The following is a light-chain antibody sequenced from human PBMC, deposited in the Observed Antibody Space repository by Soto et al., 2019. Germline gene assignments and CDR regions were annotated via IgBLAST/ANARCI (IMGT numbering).Light chain of an antibody. CDR2: DAS. V-gene: IGKV1-33*01. CDR3: QQYDNLPLT. Sequence: DIPMTQFPSSLSASVGDRVTITCQASQDITNYLNWYQQKPGKAPKLLIYDASSLQTGVPSRFSGSGSGTDFTFTISSLQPEDFATYYCQQYDNLPLTFGPGTKVDIK. J-gene: IGKJ3*01. CDR1: QDITNY.